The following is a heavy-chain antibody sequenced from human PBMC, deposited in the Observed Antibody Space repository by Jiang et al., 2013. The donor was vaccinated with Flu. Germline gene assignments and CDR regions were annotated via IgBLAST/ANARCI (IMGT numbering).Heavy chain of an antibody. J-gene: IGHJ4*02. Sequence: SVSSKSAAWNWIRQSPSRGLEWLGRTYYGSKWYDDYAVSVQSRITINPDTSKNQFSLQLNSVTPEDTAIYYCARASTVLIAVAATFDYWGQGTLVTVSS. CDR3: ARASTVLIAVAATFDY. D-gene: IGHD6-19*01. V-gene: IGHV6-1*01. CDR1: SVSSKSAA. CDR2: TYYGSKWYD.